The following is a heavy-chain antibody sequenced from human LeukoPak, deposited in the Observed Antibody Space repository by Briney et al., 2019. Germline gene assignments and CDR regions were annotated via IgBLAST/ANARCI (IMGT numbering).Heavy chain of an antibody. V-gene: IGHV3-30-3*01. CDR2: ISYDGSNK. D-gene: IGHD6-19*01. CDR3: AGGPNWLVAPLDY. CDR1: GFTFSDYY. J-gene: IGHJ4*02. Sequence: PGGSLRLSCAASGFTFSDYYMTWLRQAPGKGLEWVAVISYDGSNKYYADSVKGRFTISRDNSKNTLYLQMNSLRAEDTAVYYCAGGPNWLVAPLDYWGQGTLVTVSS.